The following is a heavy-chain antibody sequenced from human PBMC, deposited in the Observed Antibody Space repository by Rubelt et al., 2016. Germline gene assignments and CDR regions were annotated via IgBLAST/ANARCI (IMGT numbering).Heavy chain of an antibody. CDR1: GGSFSGYY. V-gene: IGHV4-34*01. J-gene: IGHJ3*02. Sequence: QVQLQQWGAGLLKPSETLSLTCAVYGGSFSGYYWSWIRQPPGKGLEWIGEINHSGSTNYNPSLKSRVTISVDTSKNQFSLKLSSGTAADTAVYYCARGVERKAGGDAFDIWGQGTMVTVSS. CDR2: INHSGST. D-gene: IGHD1-1*01. CDR3: ARGVERKAGGDAFDI.